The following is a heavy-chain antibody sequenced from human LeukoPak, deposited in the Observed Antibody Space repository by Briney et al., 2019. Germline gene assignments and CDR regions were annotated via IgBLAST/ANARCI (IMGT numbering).Heavy chain of an antibody. V-gene: IGHV1-46*01. Sequence: GASVKVSCKASGYTFTIYYIHWVRQAPGQGLEWMGLINPSGGSTNYAQKFQGRVTMTRDTSTSTVYMELSSLRSEDTAVYYCARDASPGYDSSGYYSNWFDPWGQGTLVTVSS. CDR3: ARDASPGYDSSGYYSNWFDP. CDR2: INPSGGST. J-gene: IGHJ5*02. CDR1: GYTFTIYY. D-gene: IGHD3-22*01.